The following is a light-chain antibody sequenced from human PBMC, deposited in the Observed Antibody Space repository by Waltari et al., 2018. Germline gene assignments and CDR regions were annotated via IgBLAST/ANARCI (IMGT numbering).Light chain of an antibody. CDR3: QQYYRSRT. CDR2: WAS. CDR1: QTVLYNSNDKNY. J-gene: IGKJ1*01. V-gene: IGKV4-1*01. Sequence: DIVLTQSPDSLAVSLGERATISCKSSQTVLYNSNDKNYLAWYQQKPGQPPRLLISWASIRASGVPDRFSGSGSGTDFTLTISSLQAEDVAVYYCQQYYRSRTFGQGTKVEIK.